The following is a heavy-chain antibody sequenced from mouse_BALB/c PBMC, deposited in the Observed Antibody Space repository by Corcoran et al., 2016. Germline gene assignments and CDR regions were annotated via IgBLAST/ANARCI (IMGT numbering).Heavy chain of an antibody. J-gene: IGHJ2*01. CDR1: GYTFTNYG. V-gene: IGHV9-1*02. CDR2: INTYTGEP. CDR3: ANGNYFDY. D-gene: IGHD2-1*01. Sequence: QIQLVQSGPELKKPGETVKISCKASGYTFTNYGMNWVKQAPGKGLKWMGWINTYTGEPTYADDFKGRFAFSLETSASTAYLQINNLKNEDMATYFGANGNYFDYWGQGTTLTVSS.